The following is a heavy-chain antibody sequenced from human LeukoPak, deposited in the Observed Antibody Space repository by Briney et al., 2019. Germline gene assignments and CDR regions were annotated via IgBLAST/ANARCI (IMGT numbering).Heavy chain of an antibody. CDR1: RGSISSSSYY. D-gene: IGHD2-2*01. CDR3: ARRVGYCSSTSCLGYNWFDP. J-gene: IGHJ5*02. V-gene: IGHV4-39*01. Sequence: SETLSLTCTVSRGSISSSSYYWGWIRQPPGKGLEWMGSIYYSGTTYYNPSLKSRVTISVDTSKNQFSLKLSSVTAADTAVYYCARRVGYCSSTSCLGYNWFDPWGQGTLVTVSS. CDR2: IYYSGTT.